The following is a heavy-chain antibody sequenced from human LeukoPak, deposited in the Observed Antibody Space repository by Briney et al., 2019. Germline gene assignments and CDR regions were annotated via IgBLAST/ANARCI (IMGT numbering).Heavy chain of an antibody. J-gene: IGHJ4*02. D-gene: IGHD5-24*01. V-gene: IGHV3-33*01. Sequence: PGGSPRLSCAASGFSFKDTGMHWVRQTPGKGPEWLTIIWYDGSTKYYAVSVKGRFTVSRDNSKNILYLQMNSLRAEDTAVYYCARGEQEMATMSIDYWGQGTLVTVSS. CDR2: IWYDGSTK. CDR1: GFSFKDTG. CDR3: ARGEQEMATMSIDY.